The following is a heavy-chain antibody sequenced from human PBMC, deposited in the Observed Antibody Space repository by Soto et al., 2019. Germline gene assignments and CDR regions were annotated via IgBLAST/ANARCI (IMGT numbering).Heavy chain of an antibody. J-gene: IGHJ6*03. Sequence: QVQLVESGGGVVQPGRSLRLSCAASGFTFSSYGMHWVRQAPCKGLEWVAVIWYDGSNKYYADSVKGRFTISRDNSKNTLYLQMNSLRAEDTAVYYCARAKEPYYGSGSYSYYYYYYMDVWGKGTTVTVSS. CDR3: ARAKEPYYGSGSYSYYYYYYMDV. D-gene: IGHD3-10*01. CDR1: GFTFSSYG. V-gene: IGHV3-33*01. CDR2: IWYDGSNK.